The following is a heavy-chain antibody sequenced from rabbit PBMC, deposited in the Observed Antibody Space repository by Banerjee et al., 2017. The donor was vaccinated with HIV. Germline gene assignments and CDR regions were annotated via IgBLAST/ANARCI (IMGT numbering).Heavy chain of an antibody. CDR1: GFSFSSGYW. Sequence: QEQLEESGGDLVKPEGSLTLTCTASGFSFSSGYWICWVHQAPGKGLELIACIYTSSGSTDYASWAKGRFTISKTSSTTVTLQMTSLTAADTATYFCARGYVGYGYPSYFNLWGQGTLVTVS. CDR2: IYTSSGST. CDR3: ARGYVGYGYPSYFNL. D-gene: IGHD6-1*01. V-gene: IGHV1S45*01. J-gene: IGHJ4*01.